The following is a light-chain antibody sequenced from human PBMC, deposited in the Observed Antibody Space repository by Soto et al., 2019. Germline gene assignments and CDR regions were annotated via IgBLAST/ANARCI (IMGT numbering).Light chain of an antibody. J-gene: IGKJ2*01. CDR3: QQYSDSPWYT. Sequence: EIVLTQSPGALSLSPGESATVSCRTSQSVKSSYLAWYQQRPGQAPRLLIYGASSRAIGIPDRFSASGSGTDFTLTISRLEPEDSAVYFCQQYSDSPWYTFGWGTRLEIK. CDR1: QSVKSSY. V-gene: IGKV3-20*01. CDR2: GAS.